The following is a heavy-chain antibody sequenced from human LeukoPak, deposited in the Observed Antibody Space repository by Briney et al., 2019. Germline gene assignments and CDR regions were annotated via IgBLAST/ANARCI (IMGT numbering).Heavy chain of an antibody. D-gene: IGHD6-13*01. Sequence: SVKVSCKASGGTFSSYTISWVRQAPGQGLEWMGRIIPILGIANYAQKFQGRVTITADKSTSTAYMELSSLRSEDTAVYYCASSSWSTYYFDYWGRGTLVTVSS. CDR3: ASSSWSTYYFDY. V-gene: IGHV1-69*02. J-gene: IGHJ4*02. CDR2: IIPILGIA. CDR1: GGTFSSYT.